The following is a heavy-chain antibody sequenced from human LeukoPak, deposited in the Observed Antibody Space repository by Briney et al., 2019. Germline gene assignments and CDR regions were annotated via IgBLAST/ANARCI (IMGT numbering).Heavy chain of an antibody. CDR1: GGSISSYY. V-gene: IGHV4-59*01. CDR3: ARQEQPWAHFDY. D-gene: IGHD5-18*01. J-gene: IGHJ4*02. CDR2: IYYSGST. Sequence: PSETLSLTCTVSGGSISSYYWSWIRQPPGKGLEWIGYIYYSGSTNYNPSLKSRVTISVDTSKNQFSLKLSSMTAADTAVYYCARQEQPWAHFDYWGQGTLVTVSS.